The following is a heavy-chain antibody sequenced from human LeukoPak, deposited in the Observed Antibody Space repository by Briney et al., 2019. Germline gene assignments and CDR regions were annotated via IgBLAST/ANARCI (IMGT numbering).Heavy chain of an antibody. D-gene: IGHD3-10*01. CDR1: GGSFSGYY. J-gene: IGHJ3*02. Sequence: PSETLSLTCAVYGGSFSGYYWSWIRQPPGKGLEWIGEINHSGSTNYNPSLKSRVTISVDTSKNQFSLKLSSVTAADTAVYYCARHRPLYYYGSGKAFNIWGQGTMVTVSS. CDR2: INHSGST. CDR3: ARHRPLYYYGSGKAFNI. V-gene: IGHV4-34*01.